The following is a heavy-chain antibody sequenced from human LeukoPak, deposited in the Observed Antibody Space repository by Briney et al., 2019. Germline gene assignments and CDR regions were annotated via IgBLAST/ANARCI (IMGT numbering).Heavy chain of an antibody. D-gene: IGHD5-12*01. V-gene: IGHV3-30*18. J-gene: IGHJ6*02. CDR2: ISYDGNNK. Sequence: PGRSLRLSCAASGFTFSSYGMHWVRQAPGKGLEWVAVISYDGNNKYYADSVKGRFTISRDNSKNTLYLQMNSLRAEDTAVYYCAKDRIVATTHAMDVWGQGTTVTVSS. CDR3: AKDRIVATTHAMDV. CDR1: GFTFSSYG.